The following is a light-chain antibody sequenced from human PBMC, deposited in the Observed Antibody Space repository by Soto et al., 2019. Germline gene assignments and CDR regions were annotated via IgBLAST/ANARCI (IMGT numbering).Light chain of an antibody. J-gene: IGKJ1*01. CDR2: GES. V-gene: IGKV3-20*01. Sequence: EIVLTQSPGTLSCSPVERATLSCRASQSVSSSYLAWYQQKHGPATTLLIYGESSRATGIPDRFSGSGCGTDLTLTISRMEPEDFAVYYCQQYGSSTTTFGQGTKVDIK. CDR1: QSVSSSY. CDR3: QQYGSSTTT.